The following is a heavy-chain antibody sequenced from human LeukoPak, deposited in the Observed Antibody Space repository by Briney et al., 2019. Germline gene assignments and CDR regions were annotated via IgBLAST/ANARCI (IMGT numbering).Heavy chain of an antibody. CDR2: IYYSGST. Sequence: SETLSLTCTVSGGSISPYFWSWIRQPPGKGLEWIGYIYYSGSTNYNPSLKSRVTISVDTSKNQFSLKLSSVTAADTAVYYCAGRQTYFDYWGQGTLVTVSS. CDR1: GGSISPYF. J-gene: IGHJ4*02. CDR3: AGRQTYFDY. V-gene: IGHV4-59*08.